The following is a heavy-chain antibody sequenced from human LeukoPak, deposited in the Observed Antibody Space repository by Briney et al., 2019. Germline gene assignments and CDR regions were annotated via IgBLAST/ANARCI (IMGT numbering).Heavy chain of an antibody. V-gene: IGHV1-2*02. D-gene: IGHD3-9*01. CDR1: GYTFTGHY. Sequence: APVKVSCKASGYTFTGHYLHWVRQAPGQGLEWMGWLNPNTGDTLYIQKFQGRVTMTGDTSISTAYMELSRLMSDDTAVYYCARIGLKTTGYYRLDYWGQGTLVTVSS. CDR3: ARIGLKTTGYYRLDY. J-gene: IGHJ4*02. CDR2: LNPNTGDT.